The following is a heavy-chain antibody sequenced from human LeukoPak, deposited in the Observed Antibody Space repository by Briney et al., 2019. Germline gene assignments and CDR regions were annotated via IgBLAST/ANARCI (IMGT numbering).Heavy chain of an antibody. Sequence: GGSLRLSCAASGFTFSSYWMSWLRQAPGKGLEWVAYITYGSDTIFYADSVKGRFTVSRDNAKNSLYLQMDSLRAEDTAVYYCARYHLGSYFRDPFDHWGQGTLVTVSS. CDR3: ARYHLGSYFRDPFDH. D-gene: IGHD3-10*01. J-gene: IGHJ4*02. CDR2: ITYGSDTI. V-gene: IGHV3-48*04. CDR1: GFTFSSYW.